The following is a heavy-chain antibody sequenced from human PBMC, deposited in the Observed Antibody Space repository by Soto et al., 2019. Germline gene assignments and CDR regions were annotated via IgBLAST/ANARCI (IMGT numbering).Heavy chain of an antibody. CDR1: GGSISSGDYY. CDR3: ARENFGGGSYYYDSGGSRLDP. J-gene: IGHJ5*02. D-gene: IGHD3-22*01. CDR2: IYYSGST. Sequence: SETLSLTCTVSGGSISSGDYYWSWIRQPPGKGLEWIGYIYYSGSTYYNPSLKSRVTISVDTSKNQFSLKLSSVTAADTAVYYCARENFGGGSYYYDSGGSRLDPWGQGTLVTVSS. V-gene: IGHV4-30-4*01.